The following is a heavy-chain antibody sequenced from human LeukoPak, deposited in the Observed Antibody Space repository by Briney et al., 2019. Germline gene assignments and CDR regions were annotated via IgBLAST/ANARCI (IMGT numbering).Heavy chain of an antibody. V-gene: IGHV4-59*08. D-gene: IGHD3/OR15-3a*01. J-gene: IGHJ4*02. CDR1: GGSISSYY. CDR2: IYYSGST. CDR3: ARQTGSGLFTLP. Sequence: SETLSLTCTVSGGSISSYYWSWIRQPPGKGLEWIGNIYYSGSTNYNPSLKSRVTISVDTSKNQISLRLTSVTAADTAMYYCARQTGSGLFTLPGGQGTLVTVSS.